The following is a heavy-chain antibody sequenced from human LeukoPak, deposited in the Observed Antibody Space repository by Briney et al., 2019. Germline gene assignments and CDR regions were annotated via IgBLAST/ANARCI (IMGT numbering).Heavy chain of an antibody. J-gene: IGHJ6*02. V-gene: IGHV4-34*01. Sequence: SETLSLTCAVYGGSLSGYYWSWIRQPPGKGLEWIGEINHSGSTNYNPSLKSRVTISVDTSKNQFSLKLSSVTAADTAVYYCARAYFCSSTSCPDGMDVWSQGTTVTVSS. CDR2: INHSGST. CDR3: ARAYFCSSTSCPDGMDV. CDR1: GGSLSGYY. D-gene: IGHD2-2*01.